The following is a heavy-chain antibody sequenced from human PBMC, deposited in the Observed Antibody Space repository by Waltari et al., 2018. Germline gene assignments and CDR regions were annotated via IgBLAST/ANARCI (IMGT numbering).Heavy chain of an antibody. CDR3: ARDLSSTYGGNSPVGDAFDI. CDR2: IIPIFGTA. CDR1: GGTFSSHA. D-gene: IGHD4-17*01. Sequence: QVQLVQSGAEVKKPGSSVQVSCKASGGTFSSHAIRWVRQAPGQGLGWMGGIIPIFGTANYAQKFQGRVTITADESTSTAYMELSSLRSEDTAVYYCARDLSSTYGGNSPVGDAFDIWGQGTMVTVSS. J-gene: IGHJ3*02. V-gene: IGHV1-69*01.